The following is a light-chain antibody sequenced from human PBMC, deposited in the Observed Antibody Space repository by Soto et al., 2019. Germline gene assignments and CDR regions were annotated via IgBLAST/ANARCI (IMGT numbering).Light chain of an antibody. J-gene: IGKJ4*01. Sequence: IQLTQSPSSLSASVGDRVTITCRASQGISSYLAWYQQKPGKAPKLLIYSASTLQSGVPSRFSGSGSGTGFTLTISNLQPEDFATYYCQQLNSFPFTFGGVTRVQIK. CDR2: SAS. V-gene: IGKV1-9*01. CDR1: QGISSY. CDR3: QQLNSFPFT.